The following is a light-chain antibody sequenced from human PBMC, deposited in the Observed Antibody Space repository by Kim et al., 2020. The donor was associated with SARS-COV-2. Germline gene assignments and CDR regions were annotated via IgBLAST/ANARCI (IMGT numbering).Light chain of an antibody. J-gene: IGKJ1*01. CDR1: QGISSY. CDR3: QQLITYPRT. Sequence: AFGGDRVTIPCRASQGISSYLAWYQQKPGKAPKLLIHGASTLESGVPSRFSGSGSGTEFTLTISSLQPEDFATYSCQQLITYPRTFGQGTKVEIK. CDR2: GAS. V-gene: IGKV1-9*01.